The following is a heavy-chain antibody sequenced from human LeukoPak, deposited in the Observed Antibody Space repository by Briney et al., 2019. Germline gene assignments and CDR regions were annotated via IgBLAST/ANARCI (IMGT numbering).Heavy chain of an antibody. CDR3: ARDGKAARLFDP. V-gene: IGHV1-2*02. D-gene: IGHD6-6*01. CDR2: INPNSGGT. J-gene: IGHJ5*02. Sequence: ASVKVSCNASGYTFTGYYMHWVRQAPGQGLEWMGWINPNSGGTNYAQKFQGRVTMTRDTSISTAYMELSRLRSDDTAVYYCARDGKAARLFDPWGQGTLVTVSS. CDR1: GYTFTGYY.